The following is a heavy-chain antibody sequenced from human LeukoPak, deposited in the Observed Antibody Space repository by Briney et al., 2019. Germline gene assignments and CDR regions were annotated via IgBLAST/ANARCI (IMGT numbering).Heavy chain of an antibody. D-gene: IGHD6-13*01. J-gene: IGHJ5*02. V-gene: IGHV4-34*01. Sequence: PSETLSLSCAVYGGSFSGYYWSWIRHPPGKGLERIGEINHSGSTNYNPSLKSRVTISVDTSKNQFSLKLSSVTAADTAVYYCAIVRAAAGTRRIWFDPWGQGTLVTVSS. CDR2: INHSGST. CDR1: GGSFSGYY. CDR3: AIVRAAAGTRRIWFDP.